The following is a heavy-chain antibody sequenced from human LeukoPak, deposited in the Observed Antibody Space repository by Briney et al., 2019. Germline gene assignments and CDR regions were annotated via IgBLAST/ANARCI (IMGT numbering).Heavy chain of an antibody. D-gene: IGHD5-12*01. V-gene: IGHV3-48*03. Sequence: PGGSLTLSCAASGFTVSSYEMNWVRQPPGKGLEWVSYIRTSGSVKFYADSVKGRSTIHRHNDKHSLHLQMNSLRAEDTAVYYCARDWLRLGYWGEGALVTVSS. CDR3: ARDWLRLGY. CDR1: GFTVSSYE. CDR2: IRTSGSVK. J-gene: IGHJ4*02.